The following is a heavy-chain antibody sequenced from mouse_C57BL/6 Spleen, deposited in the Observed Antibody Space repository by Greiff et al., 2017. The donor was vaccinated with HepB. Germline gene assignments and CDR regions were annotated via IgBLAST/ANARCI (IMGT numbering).Heavy chain of an antibody. V-gene: IGHV1-26*01. CDR2: INPNNGGT. J-gene: IGHJ3*01. CDR3: ARSRRYYSNYGFAY. CDR1: GYTFTDYY. D-gene: IGHD2-5*01. Sequence: VQLQQSGPELVKPGASVKISCKASGYTFTDYYMNWVKQSHGKSLEWIGDINPNNGGTSYNQKFKGKATLTVDKSSSTAYMELRSLTSEDSAVYYCARSRRYYSNYGFAYWGQGTLVTVSA.